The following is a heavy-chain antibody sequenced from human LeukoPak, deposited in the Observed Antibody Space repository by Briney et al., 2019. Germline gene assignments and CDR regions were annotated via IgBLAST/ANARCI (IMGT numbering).Heavy chain of an antibody. CDR3: ARDPRWLTPDCTSTSCYENYFDP. V-gene: IGHV4-38-2*02. D-gene: IGHD2-2*01. CDR1: GYSISSGYQ. CDR2: IFHTGSV. J-gene: IGHJ5*02. Sequence: SETLSLTCAVSGYSISSGYQWAWIRPPPGNTLEWIGSIFHTGSVHYNPSLKSRVTISVDTSTNHFSLRLSSLTAAGTAIYYCARDPRWLTPDCTSTSCYENYFDPWGQGILVTVSS.